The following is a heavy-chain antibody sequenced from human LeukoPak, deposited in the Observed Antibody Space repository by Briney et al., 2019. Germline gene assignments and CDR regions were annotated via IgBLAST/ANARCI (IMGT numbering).Heavy chain of an antibody. D-gene: IGHD1-7*01. CDR1: GFTFSSYG. CDR3: ARGDWNYVLYYYGMDV. CDR2: INPNSGGT. J-gene: IGHJ6*02. Sequence: PGRSLRLSCAASGFTFSSYGMHWVRQAPGQGLEWMGWINPNSGGTNYAQKFQGRVTMTRDTSISTAYMELSRLRSDDTAVYYCARGDWNYVLYYYGMDVWGQGTTVTVSS. V-gene: IGHV1-2*02.